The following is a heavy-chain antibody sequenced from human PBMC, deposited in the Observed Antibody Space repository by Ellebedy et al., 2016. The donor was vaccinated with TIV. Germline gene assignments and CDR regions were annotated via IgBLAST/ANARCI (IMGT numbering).Heavy chain of an antibody. Sequence: GESLKISCKGSGYSFTSYWIGRVRQMPGKGLECMGIIYPGDSETRYSPSFQGQVTISADKSISTAYLQWSSLKASDIAIYYCARRTGVAVGATPFDYWGQGTLVTVSS. V-gene: IGHV5-51*01. CDR3: ARRTGVAVGATPFDY. CDR2: IYPGDSET. CDR1: GYSFTSYW. J-gene: IGHJ4*02. D-gene: IGHD1-26*01.